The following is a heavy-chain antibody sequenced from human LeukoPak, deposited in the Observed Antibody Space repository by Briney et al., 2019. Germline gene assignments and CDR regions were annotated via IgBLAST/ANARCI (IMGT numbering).Heavy chain of an antibody. CDR2: IYNSGST. CDR1: GGSISSSGYY. Sequence: PSETLSLTCTVSGGSISSSGYYWGWIRQPPGKGLEWIGSIYNSGSTYYNPSLKSRVTMSVDTSKNQFSLKLSSVTAADTAVYYCARAYCSGGSCPLNYWGQGTLVTVSS. D-gene: IGHD2-15*01. J-gene: IGHJ4*02. CDR3: ARAYCSGGSCPLNY. V-gene: IGHV4-39*01.